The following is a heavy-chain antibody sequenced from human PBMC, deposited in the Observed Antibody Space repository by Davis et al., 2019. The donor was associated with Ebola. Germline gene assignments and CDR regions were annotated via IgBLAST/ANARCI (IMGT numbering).Heavy chain of an antibody. CDR3: AREIESGSCCFIDD. V-gene: IGHV3-53*01. Sequence: PGGSLRLSCTASGFTVSGNYMSWVRKAPGKGLEWVPVIYRGGSTYYADSVKGRFTISRDNSKDTVHLQMNSLRVEDTAVYYCAREIESGSCCFIDDWGQGTLVTVSS. J-gene: IGHJ4*02. CDR2: IYRGGST. D-gene: IGHD2-15*01. CDR1: GFTVSGNY.